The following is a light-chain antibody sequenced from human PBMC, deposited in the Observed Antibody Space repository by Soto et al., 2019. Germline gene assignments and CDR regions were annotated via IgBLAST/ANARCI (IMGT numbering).Light chain of an antibody. CDR1: SSDVGGYNS. CDR3: SSYTTTNTYV. CDR2: EVN. V-gene: IGLV2-14*01. Sequence: QSALTQPASVSGSPGQSITISCTGTSSDVGGYNSVSWYQQEPGKAPKLLIYEVNNRFSGVSNRFSGSKSGNTASLTISGLLTEDEADYYYSSYTTTNTYVFGTGTKLTVL. J-gene: IGLJ1*01.